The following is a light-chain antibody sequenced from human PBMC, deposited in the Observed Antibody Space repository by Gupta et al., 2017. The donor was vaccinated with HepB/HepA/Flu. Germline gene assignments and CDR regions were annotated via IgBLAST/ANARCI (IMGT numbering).Light chain of an antibody. CDR1: QSVFYSSNNKNY. CDR2: WAS. Sequence: GERATINCKSSQSVFYSSNNKNYLTWYQQKPGQPPKLLIYWASTREFGVPDRFSGSGSGTDFTLTISSLQAEDVAVYSCQQYYNIPHTFGQGTKVEIQ. V-gene: IGKV4-1*01. CDR3: QQYYNIPHT. J-gene: IGKJ1*01.